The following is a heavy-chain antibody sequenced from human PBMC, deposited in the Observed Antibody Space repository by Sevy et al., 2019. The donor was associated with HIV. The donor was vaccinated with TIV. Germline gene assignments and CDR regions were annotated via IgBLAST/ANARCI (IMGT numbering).Heavy chain of an antibody. D-gene: IGHD3-10*01. CDR1: GFAFSSYT. CDR3: ARDGLGSGTSQNWFDP. J-gene: IGHJ5*02. Sequence: GGSLRLPCAASGFAFSSYTMNWVRQAPGKGLEGVSSISSSSDYIYYEDSVRGRLTFSRDNAKKSLYLQMKSLRAQDTAVYYCARDGLGSGTSQNWFDPWGQGTLVTVSS. CDR2: ISSSSDYI. V-gene: IGHV3-21*01.